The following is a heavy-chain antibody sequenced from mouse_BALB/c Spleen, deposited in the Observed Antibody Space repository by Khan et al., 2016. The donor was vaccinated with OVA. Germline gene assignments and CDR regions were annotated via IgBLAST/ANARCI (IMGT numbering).Heavy chain of an antibody. Sequence: VRLQQSGPELVKPGASVKMSCKASGYTFTSYVMHWVKQKPGQGLEWIGYINPYNDGTKYNEKFKGKATLTSDKSYSTAYMELSSLTSADSAVYYSARRDYYGSSAFAYWGQGTLVTVSA. J-gene: IGHJ3*01. D-gene: IGHD1-1*01. CDR3: ARRDYYGSSAFAY. CDR1: GYTFTSYV. V-gene: IGHV1S136*01. CDR2: INPYNDGT.